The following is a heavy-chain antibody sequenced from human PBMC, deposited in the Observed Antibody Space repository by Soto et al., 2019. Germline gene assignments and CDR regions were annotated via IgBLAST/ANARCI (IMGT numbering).Heavy chain of an antibody. CDR3: AKDIVLMVYAITDAFDI. Sequence: PGGSLRLSCAASGFTFSSYAMSWVRQAPGKGLEWVSAISGSGGSTYYADSVKGRFTISRDNSKNTLYLQMNSLRAEGTAVYYCAKDIVLMVYAITDAFDIWGQGTMVTVSS. V-gene: IGHV3-23*01. D-gene: IGHD2-8*01. CDR2: ISGSGGST. J-gene: IGHJ3*02. CDR1: GFTFSSYA.